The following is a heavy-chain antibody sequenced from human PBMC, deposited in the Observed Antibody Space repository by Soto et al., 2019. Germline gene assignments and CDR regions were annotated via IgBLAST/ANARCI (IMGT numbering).Heavy chain of an antibody. J-gene: IGHJ4*02. CDR1: GASITYTHYY. Sequence: PSETLSLTCAVSGASITYTHYYWGWIRQPPGKAPEWIGNIYYTGRTYSNPSLKSRVTVSLDTSKNQFSLNLSSVTAADTAVYYCARGPSGDKVDYWGQGTLVTVSS. V-gene: IGHV4-39*07. CDR2: IYYTGRT. CDR3: ARGPSGDKVDY. D-gene: IGHD1-26*01.